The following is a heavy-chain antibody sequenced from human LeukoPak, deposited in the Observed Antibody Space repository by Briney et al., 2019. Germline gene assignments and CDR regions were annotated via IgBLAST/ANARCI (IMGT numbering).Heavy chain of an antibody. CDR3: ASAKPDNSSGYLFDY. Sequence: PSETLSLTCAVYGGSFSGYYWSWIRQPPGKGLEWIGEINHSGSTNYNPSLKNRVTISVDTSKNQFSLKLSSVTAADTAVYYCASAKPDNSSGYLFDYWGQGTLVTVSS. CDR2: INHSGST. V-gene: IGHV4-34*01. D-gene: IGHD3-22*01. CDR1: GGSFSGYY. J-gene: IGHJ4*02.